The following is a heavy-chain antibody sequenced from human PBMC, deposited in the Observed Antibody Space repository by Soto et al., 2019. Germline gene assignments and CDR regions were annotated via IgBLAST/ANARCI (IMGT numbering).Heavy chain of an antibody. CDR2: AYHNGNS. CDR3: ARHPSHAEITAYATHYIGS. V-gene: IGHV4-39*01. J-gene: IGHJ4*02. CDR1: GVSVTTSYSY. Sequence: QLQLQESGPGLVKPSETLSLTCTVSGVSVTTSYSYWGWIRQPPGKRLEWIGSAYHNGNSNYKPSLGRRVSISVAPSQNQFSLILSYVSAADTAVYCCARHPSHAEITAYATHYIGSWGQGTLITVSS. D-gene: IGHD2-21*01.